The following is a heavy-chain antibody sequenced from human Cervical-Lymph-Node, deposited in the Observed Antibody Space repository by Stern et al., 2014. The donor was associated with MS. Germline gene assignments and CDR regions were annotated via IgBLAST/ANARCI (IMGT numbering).Heavy chain of an antibody. CDR3: ANEPLTDTYYDILTDYYKGYYGLDV. CDR1: GFTFSSFA. V-gene: IGHV3-30*18. J-gene: IGHJ6*02. D-gene: IGHD3-9*01. Sequence: QVQLVESGGGVVQPGRSLRLSCAASGFTFSSFAMHWVRQAPGKGLEWVAAISYDGSNKYYVDSVKGRFTISRDNSKNTLYLEMNSLRAEDTGVYYCANEPLTDTYYDILTDYYKGYYGLDVWGQGTTVTVSS. CDR2: ISYDGSNK.